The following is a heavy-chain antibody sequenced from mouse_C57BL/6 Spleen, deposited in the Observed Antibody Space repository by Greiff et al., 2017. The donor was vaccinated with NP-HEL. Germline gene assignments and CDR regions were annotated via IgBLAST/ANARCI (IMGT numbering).Heavy chain of an antibody. CDR3: ARSMIRYYFDY. CDR2: IDPSDSYT. D-gene: IGHD2-4*01. V-gene: IGHV1-59*01. CDR1: GYTFTSYW. Sequence: QVQLQQPGAELVRPGTSVKLSCKASGYTFTSYWMHWVKQRPGQGLEWIGVIDPSDSYTNYNQKFKGKATLTVDTSSSTAYMQLSSLTSEDSAVYYCARSMIRYYFDYWGQGTTLTVSS. J-gene: IGHJ2*01.